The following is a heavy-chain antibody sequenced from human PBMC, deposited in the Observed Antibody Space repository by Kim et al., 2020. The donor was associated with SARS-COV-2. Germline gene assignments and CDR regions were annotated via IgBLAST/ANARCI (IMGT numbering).Heavy chain of an antibody. J-gene: IGHJ4*02. D-gene: IGHD2-15*01. CDR2: TK. V-gene: IGHV3-11*01. Sequence: TKYTAASVGGRFTISRDKAKNTLYLQMNRLGVEDTAVYYCARDAGSGYIDDWGQGTLVTVSP. CDR3: ARDAGSGYIDD.